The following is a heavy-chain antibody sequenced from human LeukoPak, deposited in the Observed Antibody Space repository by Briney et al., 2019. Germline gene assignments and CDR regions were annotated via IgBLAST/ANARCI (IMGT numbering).Heavy chain of an antibody. D-gene: IGHD1-26*01. CDR1: GGSISSNY. CDR2: IYYSGST. CDR3: ARDSGSYSSLYYYYGMDV. J-gene: IGHJ6*02. V-gene: IGHV4-59*01. Sequence: PSETLSLTCTVSGGSISSNYWSWIRQPPGKGLEWIGYIYYSGSTNYNPSLKSRVTISVDTSKNQFSLKLSSVTAADTAVYYCARDSGSYSSLYYYYGMDVWGQGTTVTVSS.